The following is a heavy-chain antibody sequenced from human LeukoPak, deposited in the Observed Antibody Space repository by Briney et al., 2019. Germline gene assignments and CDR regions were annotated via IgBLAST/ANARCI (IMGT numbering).Heavy chain of an antibody. CDR3: ARGKGVVVPAAIRYYYYGMDV. CDR1: GGSFSGYY. CDR2: INHSGST. J-gene: IGHJ6*04. Sequence: SETLSLTCAVYGGSFSGYYWNWIRQPPGKGLEWIGEINHSGSTNYNPSLKSRVTISVDTSKNQFSLKLSSVTAADTAVYYCARGKGVVVPAAIRYYYYGMDVWGKGTTVTVSS. V-gene: IGHV4-34*01. D-gene: IGHD2-2*02.